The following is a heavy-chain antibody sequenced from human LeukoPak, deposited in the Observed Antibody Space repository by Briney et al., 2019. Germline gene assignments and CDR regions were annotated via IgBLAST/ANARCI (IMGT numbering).Heavy chain of an antibody. Sequence: SVKVSCKASGGTFSSYAISWVRQAPGQGLEWMGGIIPIFGTANYAQKFQGRVTITTDESTSTAYMELSSLRSEDTAVYYCARVWRPRGYSYGRDWFDPWGQGTLVTVSS. CDR1: GGTFSSYA. V-gene: IGHV1-69*05. D-gene: IGHD5-18*01. CDR2: IIPIFGTA. J-gene: IGHJ5*02. CDR3: ARVWRPRGYSYGRDWFDP.